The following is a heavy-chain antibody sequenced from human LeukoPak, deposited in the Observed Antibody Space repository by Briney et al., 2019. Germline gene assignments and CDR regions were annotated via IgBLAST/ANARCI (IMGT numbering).Heavy chain of an antibody. CDR3: ASSIFGVVPPAY. Sequence: PSETLSLTCTVSAGSISSYYWSWIRQPAGKGLEWIGRIYTSGSTTYNPSLKSRVTMSVDTPKNQFSLKLSSVTAADTAVYYCASSIFGVVPPAYWGQGTLVTVSS. J-gene: IGHJ4*02. CDR2: IYTSGST. D-gene: IGHD3-3*01. CDR1: AGSISSYY. V-gene: IGHV4-4*07.